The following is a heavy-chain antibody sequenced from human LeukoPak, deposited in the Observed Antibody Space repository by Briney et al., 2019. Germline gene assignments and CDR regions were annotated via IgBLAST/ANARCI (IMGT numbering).Heavy chain of an antibody. Sequence: GGSLRLSCAASGFTFDDYAMHWVRQAPGKGLEWVSSISSSSSYIYYADSVKGRFTISRDNAKNSLYLQMNSLRAEDTAVYYCARHEYSNYLGVGVGMDVWGQGTTVTVSS. J-gene: IGHJ6*02. CDR2: ISSSSSYI. D-gene: IGHD4-11*01. V-gene: IGHV3-21*01. CDR3: ARHEYSNYLGVGVGMDV. CDR1: GFTFDDYA.